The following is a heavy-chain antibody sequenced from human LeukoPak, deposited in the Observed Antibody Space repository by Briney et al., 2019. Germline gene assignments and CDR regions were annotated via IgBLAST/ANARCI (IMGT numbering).Heavy chain of an antibody. CDR2: MKQDGREK. D-gene: IGHD3-9*01. CDR1: GFTFTDYW. J-gene: IGHJ4*02. Sequence: GGSLRLSCVASGFTFTDYWMTWVRQAPGKGLEWVANMKQDGREKYYVDSVKGRFTISRDNAKNSLYLQMNSLRDEDTAVYYCARDGPNYDILTGSAAYYFDYWGQGTLVTVSS. V-gene: IGHV3-7*01. CDR3: ARDGPNYDILTGSAAYYFDY.